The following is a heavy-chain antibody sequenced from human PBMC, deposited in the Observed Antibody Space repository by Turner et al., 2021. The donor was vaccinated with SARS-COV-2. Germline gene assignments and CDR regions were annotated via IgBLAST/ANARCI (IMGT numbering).Heavy chain of an antibody. J-gene: IGHJ4*02. CDR1: GFTFSSYS. CDR3: ARELAGRFGGATEIDY. Sequence: EVQLVESGGGLVKPGGSLRLSCAACGFTFSSYSMNWVRQAPGKGLEWVSFISSSSSYIYYADSVKGRFTISRDNAKNSLYLQMNSLRAEDTAVYYCARELAGRFGGATEIDYWGQGTLVTVSS. V-gene: IGHV3-21*01. CDR2: ISSSSSYI. D-gene: IGHD1-26*01.